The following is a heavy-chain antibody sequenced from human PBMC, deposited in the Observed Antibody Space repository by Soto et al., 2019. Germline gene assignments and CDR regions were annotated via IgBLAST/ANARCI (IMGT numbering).Heavy chain of an antibody. D-gene: IGHD2-2*01. Sequence: GGSLRLSCAASGFTFSSYAMSWVRQAPGKGLEWVSAISGSGGSTYYADSVKGRFTISRDNSKNTLYLQMNSLRAEDTAVYYCARDSIDCSSTSCYLDYNWFDPWGQGTLVTVSS. V-gene: IGHV3-23*01. CDR3: ARDSIDCSSTSCYLDYNWFDP. J-gene: IGHJ5*02. CDR1: GFTFSSYA. CDR2: ISGSGGST.